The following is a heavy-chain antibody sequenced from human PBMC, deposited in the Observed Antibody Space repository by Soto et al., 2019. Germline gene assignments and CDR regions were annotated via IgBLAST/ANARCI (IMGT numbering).Heavy chain of an antibody. CDR3: ARGSSSRYFDWLWSTSGRVGGWSFDY. CDR2: INPSGGST. CDR1: GYTFTSYY. V-gene: IGHV1-46*03. D-gene: IGHD3-9*01. J-gene: IGHJ4*02. Sequence: GASVKVSCKASGYTFTSYYMHWVRQAPGQGLEWMGIINPSGGSTSYAQKFQGRVTMTRDTSTSTVYMDLSSLRSEDTAVYYCARGSSSRYFDWLWSTSGRVGGWSFDYWGQGTLVTVSS.